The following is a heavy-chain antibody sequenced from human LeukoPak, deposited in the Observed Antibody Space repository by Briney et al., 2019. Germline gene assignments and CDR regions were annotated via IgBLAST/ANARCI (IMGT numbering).Heavy chain of an antibody. V-gene: IGHV3-23*01. CDR1: EFIFSNYA. CDR3: AKDKATVAAKGPFAY. D-gene: IGHD2-15*01. J-gene: IGHJ4*02. Sequence: PGGSLRLSCAASEFIFSNYAMTWVRQAPGKGLEWVSSISGSGATTYYADSVKGRFTISRDNSKNTLFLQFNSLRAEDTAVYYCAKDKATVAAKGPFAYWGQGTLVTVSS. CDR2: ISGSGATT.